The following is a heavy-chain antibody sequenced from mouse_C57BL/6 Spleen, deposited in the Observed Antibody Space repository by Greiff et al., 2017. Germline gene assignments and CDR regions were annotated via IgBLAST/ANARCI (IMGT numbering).Heavy chain of an antibody. V-gene: IGHV1-50*01. CDR1: GYTFTSYW. J-gene: IGHJ3*01. CDR2: IDPSDSYT. Sequence: VQLQQPGAELVKPGASVKLSCKASGYTFTSYWMQWVKQRPGQGLEWIGEIDPSDSYTNYNQKFKGKATLTVDTSSSTAYMQLSSLTSEDSAVYYCAITTVVARGFAYWGQGTLVTVSA. D-gene: IGHD1-1*01. CDR3: AITTVVARGFAY.